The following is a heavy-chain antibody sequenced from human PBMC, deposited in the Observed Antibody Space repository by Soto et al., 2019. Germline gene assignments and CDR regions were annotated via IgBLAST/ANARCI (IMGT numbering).Heavy chain of an antibody. Sequence: QVQLVQSGAEVKKPGSSVKVSCKASGGTFSSYTISWVRQAPGQGLEWMGRIIPILGIANYAQKFQGRVTITADKSTSTAYMELSSPRSEDTAVYYCATMVRGATVDYWGQGTLVTVSS. D-gene: IGHD3-10*01. CDR3: ATMVRGATVDY. CDR1: GGTFSSYT. J-gene: IGHJ4*02. CDR2: IIPILGIA. V-gene: IGHV1-69*02.